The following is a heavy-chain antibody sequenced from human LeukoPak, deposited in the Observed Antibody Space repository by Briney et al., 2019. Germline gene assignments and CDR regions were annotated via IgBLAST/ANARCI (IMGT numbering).Heavy chain of an antibody. V-gene: IGHV4-39*01. D-gene: IGHD3-9*01. CDR1: GGSIISSSHY. CDR2: TLYDGSS. J-gene: IGHJ4*02. CDR3: ASLAMTGAAGRGYLGN. Sequence: SETLSLTCTISGGSIISSSHYWGWIRQPPGKGLEWIGSVIGSTLYDGSSGYNPSLNSRLTISVNTSKNQFSLRLRSVTAADTAIYFCASLAMTGAAGRGYLGNWGQGTLVTVSS.